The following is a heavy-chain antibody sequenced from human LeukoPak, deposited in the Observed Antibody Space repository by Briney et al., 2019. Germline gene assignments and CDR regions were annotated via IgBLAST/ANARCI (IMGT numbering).Heavy chain of an antibody. CDR2: IKSKTDGGTT. V-gene: IGHV3-15*01. Sequence: GGSLRLSCAASGFTVSSNYMSWVRQAPGKGLEWVGRIKSKTDGGTTDYAAPVKGRFTISRDDSKNKLFLQMNSLKTEDTAVYYCTTEGYCSGGNCYSYDNWGQGTLVTVSS. D-gene: IGHD2-15*01. J-gene: IGHJ4*02. CDR1: GFTVSSNY. CDR3: TTEGYCSGGNCYSYDN.